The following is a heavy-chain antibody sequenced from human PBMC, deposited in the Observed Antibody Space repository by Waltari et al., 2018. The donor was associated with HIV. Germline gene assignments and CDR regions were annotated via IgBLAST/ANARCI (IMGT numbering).Heavy chain of an antibody. Sequence: QEQLVQSGAEVKKPGASVKVSCKASGYIFNDYYIHWVRQAPGQGLESVGWVNPKTGVAHYAQKFEDRVTISSDTSSRTAYMDFRRITSDDTAVFYCVRGGTHPWGQGTLITVSS. D-gene: IGHD1-1*01. CDR3: VRGGTHP. J-gene: IGHJ5*02. V-gene: IGHV1-2*02. CDR1: GYIFNDYY. CDR2: VNPKTGVA.